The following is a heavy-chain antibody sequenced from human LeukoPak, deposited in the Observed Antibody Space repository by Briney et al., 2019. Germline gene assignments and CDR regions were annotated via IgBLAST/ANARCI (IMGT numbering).Heavy chain of an antibody. CDR2: ISAYNGNT. V-gene: IGHV1-18*01. Sequence: ASVKVSCKASGYTFTSYGISWVRQAPGQGLEWMGWISAYNGNTNYAQKFQGRVTMTTDTSTSTAYMELRSLRSDDTAVYYCARVTYYYDSSGYYPEYWGQGTLVTVSS. CDR1: GYTFTSYG. CDR3: ARVTYYYDSSGYYPEY. J-gene: IGHJ4*02. D-gene: IGHD3-22*01.